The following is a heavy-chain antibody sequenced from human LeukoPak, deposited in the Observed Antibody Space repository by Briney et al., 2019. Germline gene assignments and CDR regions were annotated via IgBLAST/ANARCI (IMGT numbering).Heavy chain of an antibody. D-gene: IGHD4-17*01. J-gene: IGHJ3*02. CDR3: ARDKRSFYYGDYVSVGAFDI. CDR1: GYTFTSYG. Sequence: GASVKVSCKASGYTFTSYGISWVRQAPGQGLEWMGWISAYNGNTNYAQKLQGRVTMTTDTSTSTAYMELRSLRSDDTAVYYCARDKRSFYYGDYVSVGAFDIWGQGTIVTVSS. CDR2: ISAYNGNT. V-gene: IGHV1-18*01.